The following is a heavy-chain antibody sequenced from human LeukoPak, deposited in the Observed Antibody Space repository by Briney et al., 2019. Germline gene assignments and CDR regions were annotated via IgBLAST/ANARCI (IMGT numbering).Heavy chain of an antibody. V-gene: IGHV4-39*01. CDR2: IYYSGST. J-gene: IGHJ4*02. CDR1: GGSISSSSYY. Sequence: SETLSLTRTVSGGSISSSSYYWGWIRQPPGKGLEWIGSIYYSGSTYYNPSLKSRVTISVDTSKNQFSLKLSSVTAADTAVYYCARLSGSYRGYYFDYWGQGTLVTVSS. CDR3: ARLSGSYRGYYFDY. D-gene: IGHD1-26*01.